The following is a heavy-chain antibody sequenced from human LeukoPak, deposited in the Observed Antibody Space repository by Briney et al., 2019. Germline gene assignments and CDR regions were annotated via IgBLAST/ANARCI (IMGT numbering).Heavy chain of an antibody. V-gene: IGHV4-34*01. J-gene: IGHJ4*02. CDR1: GGSFSGYY. Sequence: SETLSLTCAVYGGSFSGYYWSWNRQPPGKGLEWIGEINHSGSTNYNPSLKSRVTISVGTSKNQFSLKLSSVTAADTAVYYCAKDNYEGLRYLDWFADHWGQGTLVTVSS. D-gene: IGHD3-9*01. CDR2: INHSGST. CDR3: AKDNYEGLRYLDWFADH.